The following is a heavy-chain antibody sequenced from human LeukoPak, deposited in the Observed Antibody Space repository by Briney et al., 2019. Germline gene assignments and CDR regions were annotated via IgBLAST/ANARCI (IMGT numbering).Heavy chain of an antibody. CDR3: AKDPRVGASAAEYFQY. J-gene: IGHJ1*01. V-gene: IGHV3-23*01. CDR2: IRGSGGST. D-gene: IGHD1-26*01. CDR1: GFTFSSYA. Sequence: PGGSLRLSCAASGFTFSSYAMAWVCQAPGKGLEWVSGIRGSGGSTYYADSVKGRFTISRDNSKNTLYLLMNSLRAEDTAVYYCAKDPRVGASAAEYFQYWGQGTLVTVSS.